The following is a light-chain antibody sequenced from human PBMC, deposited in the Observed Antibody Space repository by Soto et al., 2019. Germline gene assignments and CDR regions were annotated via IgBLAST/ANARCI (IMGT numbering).Light chain of an antibody. CDR2: AAS. Sequence: DIQMTQSPSSVSASVGDRVTNTCRASQAISTGLAWYQQKPGKAPKLLIYAASNLQTGVPSRFSGSGSGTDFTLTISSLQPEDFATYYCQQANSFPRTFGQGTKVEIK. J-gene: IGKJ1*01. V-gene: IGKV1D-12*01. CDR1: QAISTG. CDR3: QQANSFPRT.